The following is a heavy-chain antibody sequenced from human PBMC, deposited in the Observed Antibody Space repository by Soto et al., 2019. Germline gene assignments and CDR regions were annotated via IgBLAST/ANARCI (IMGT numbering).Heavy chain of an antibody. Sequence: QLQLQESGPGLVKPSETLSLTCTVSGDSISSSSYYWGWIRQPPGKGLEWIGSIYYSGSTYYNPSLKSRVTISVDTSKNQFSLKLSSVTAADTAVYYCARPTYSSGWYVDYWGQGTLVTVSS. V-gene: IGHV4-39*01. CDR3: ARPTYSSGWYVDY. CDR2: IYYSGST. D-gene: IGHD6-19*01. CDR1: GDSISSSSYY. J-gene: IGHJ4*02.